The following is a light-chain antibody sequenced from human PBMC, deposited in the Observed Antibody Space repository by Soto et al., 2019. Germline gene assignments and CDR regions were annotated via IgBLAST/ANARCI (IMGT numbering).Light chain of an antibody. V-gene: IGLV2-8*01. CDR2: NVN. CDR3: SSYSDTNIYV. Sequence: SVLTQPASLSGSPGQAVTISCTGTSSDIGGYDFVSWYQVRPGEAPQLIIYNVNGRPSGVPRRFSGSKSGNTASLTVSGLQAVDEADYYCSSYSDTNIYVFGTGTKVTVL. J-gene: IGLJ1*01. CDR1: SSDIGGYDF.